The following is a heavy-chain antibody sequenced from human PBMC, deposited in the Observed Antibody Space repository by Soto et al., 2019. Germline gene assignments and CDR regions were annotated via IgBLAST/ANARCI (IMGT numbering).Heavy chain of an antibody. Sequence: QITLKESGPTLVKPTQTLTLTCTFSGFSLSTSGVGVGWIRQPPGKALEWLALIYWDDDKRYSPPLKSRLTITKDTSKNQVVLTMTNMDPVDTATYYCAHSFSAWNLNMAYYFDYWGQGTLVTVSS. CDR1: GFSLSTSGVG. CDR3: AHSFSAWNLNMAYYFDY. CDR2: IYWDDDK. J-gene: IGHJ4*02. V-gene: IGHV2-5*02. D-gene: IGHD1-1*01.